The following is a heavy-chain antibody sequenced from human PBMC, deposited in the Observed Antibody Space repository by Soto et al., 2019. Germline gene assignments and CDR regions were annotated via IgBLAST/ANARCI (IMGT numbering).Heavy chain of an antibody. V-gene: IGHV1-3*01. CDR1: GYTFTSYA. CDR3: ARVAAAGTGYDY. Sequence: GASVTVSCKASGYTFTSYAMHWVRQAPGQRLEWMGWINAGNGNTKYSQKFQGRVTITRDTSASTAYMELRSLRSDDTAVYYRARVAAAGTGYDYWGQGTLVTVSS. CDR2: INAGNGNT. J-gene: IGHJ4*02. D-gene: IGHD6-13*01.